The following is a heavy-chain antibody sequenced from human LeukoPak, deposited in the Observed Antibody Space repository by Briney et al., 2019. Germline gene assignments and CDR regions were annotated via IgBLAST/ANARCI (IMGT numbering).Heavy chain of an antibody. CDR3: ATQRTYYYDSSGYYVG. Sequence: GGSLRLSCAASGFTVSSNYMSWVRQAPGKGLEWVSIIYSGGSTYYADSVKGRFTISRDNAKNSLYLQMNSLRAEDTAVYYCATQRTYYYDSSGYYVGWGQGTLVTVSS. V-gene: IGHV3-66*01. CDR2: IYSGGST. D-gene: IGHD3-22*01. CDR1: GFTVSSNY. J-gene: IGHJ4*02.